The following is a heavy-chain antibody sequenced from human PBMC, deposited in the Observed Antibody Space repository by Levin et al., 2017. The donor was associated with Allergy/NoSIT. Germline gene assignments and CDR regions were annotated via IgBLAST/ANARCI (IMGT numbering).Heavy chain of an antibody. D-gene: IGHD6-19*01. CDR1: GFTFSSYG. V-gene: IGHV3-30*18. J-gene: IGHJ3*02. CDR2: ISSDGRIK. CDR3: AKDVYGSGWYPLGNDAFEM. Sequence: GGSLRLSCAASGFTFSSYGMHWVRQAPGKGLEWVAVISSDGRIKFYADSVKGRFTISRDNSKNTLDLQMNSLRAEDTAVYYCAKDVYGSGWYPLGNDAFEMWGQGTKVSVSS.